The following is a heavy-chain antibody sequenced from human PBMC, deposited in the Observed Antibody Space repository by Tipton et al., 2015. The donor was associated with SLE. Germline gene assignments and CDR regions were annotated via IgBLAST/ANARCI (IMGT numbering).Heavy chain of an antibody. Sequence: QSGPEVKNPGSSATVSCKTSGGTFSTYSISWVRQAPGQGLEWMGEIMPLFGPANYAQNFRGRLTLTADESTAPAYMELSSLKSDGKAGYYCATGPSGGGYYYGMDVWGQGTTVTVSS. J-gene: IGHJ6*02. D-gene: IGHD3-16*01. V-gene: IGHV1-69*01. CDR3: ATGPSGGGYYYGMDV. CDR1: GGTFSTYS. CDR2: IMPLFGPA.